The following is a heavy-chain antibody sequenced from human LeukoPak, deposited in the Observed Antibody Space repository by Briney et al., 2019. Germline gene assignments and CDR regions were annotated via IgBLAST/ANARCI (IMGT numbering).Heavy chain of an antibody. D-gene: IGHD1-26*01. CDR2: ISAYNGNT. Sequence: GASVKVSCKASGYTFTSYGISWVRQAPGQGLEWMGWISAYNGNTNYAQKLQGRVTMTTDTSTSTAYMELRSLRSDDTAVYYCVRDHSGSYQNAFDIWGQGTMVTVSS. J-gene: IGHJ3*02. V-gene: IGHV1-18*01. CDR1: GYTFTSYG. CDR3: VRDHSGSYQNAFDI.